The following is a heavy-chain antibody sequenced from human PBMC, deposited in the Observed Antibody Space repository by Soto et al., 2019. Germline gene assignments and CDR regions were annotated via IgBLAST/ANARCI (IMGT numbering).Heavy chain of an antibody. J-gene: IGHJ6*02. V-gene: IGHV1-2*04. CDR3: GKGRSYYYYGVDV. Sequence: GASVKVSCKASGYTFTGYYMHWVRQAPGQGLEWMGWINPNSGGTNYAQKFQGWVTMTRDTSISTAYMELSRLRSDDTAVYYCGKGRSYYYYGVDVWGQGTTVTVSS. CDR2: INPNSGGT. CDR1: GYTFTGYY.